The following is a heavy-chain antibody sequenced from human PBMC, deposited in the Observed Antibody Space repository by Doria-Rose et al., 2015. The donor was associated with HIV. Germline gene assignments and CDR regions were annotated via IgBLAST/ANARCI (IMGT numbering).Heavy chain of an antibody. V-gene: IGHV4-30-4*08. J-gene: IGHJ4*02. CDR2: IYYSGST. Sequence: YWSWIRQPPGKGLEWIGYIYYSGSTYYNPSLKSRVTISVDTSKNQFSLKLSSVTAADTAVYYCARGGIDYRSYYFDYWGQGTLVTVSS. CDR3: ARGGIDYRSYYFDY. CDR1: Y. D-gene: IGHD4-4*01.